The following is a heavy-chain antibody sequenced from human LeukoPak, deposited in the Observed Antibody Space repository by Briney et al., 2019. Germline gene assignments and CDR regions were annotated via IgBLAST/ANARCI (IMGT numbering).Heavy chain of an antibody. D-gene: IGHD3-10*01. J-gene: IGHJ5*02. CDR2: IYYSGST. CDR1: GGSIGSYY. Sequence: PSETLSLTCTVSGGSIGSYYWSWIRQPPGKGLEGIGYIYYSGSTNYNPSLKSRVTISVDTSKNQFTLKLSSVTAADTAVYYCARRGRGEGWFDPWGQGTLVTVSS. CDR3: ARRGRGEGWFDP. V-gene: IGHV4-59*08.